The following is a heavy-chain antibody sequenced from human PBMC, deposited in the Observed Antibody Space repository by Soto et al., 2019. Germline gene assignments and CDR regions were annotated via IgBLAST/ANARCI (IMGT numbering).Heavy chain of an antibody. J-gene: IGHJ4*02. CDR3: AKGFYYFGSGSYYTLDS. V-gene: IGHV3-23*01. CDR1: GFTFSSYA. D-gene: IGHD3-10*01. CDR2: ISSSGGNT. Sequence: GGSLRLSCAASGFTFSSYAMTWVRQAPGKGLEWVSGISSSGGNTYYADSVKGRFTISRDNSKNTLYLQMNSLRAEDTAVYYCAKGFYYFGSGSYYTLDSWGQGTLVTVSS.